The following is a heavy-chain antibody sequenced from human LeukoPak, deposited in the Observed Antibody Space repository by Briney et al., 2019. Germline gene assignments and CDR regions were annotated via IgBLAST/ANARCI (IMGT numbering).Heavy chain of an antibody. Sequence: ASVKVSCKASGYTFTSYAMNWVRLAPGQGLEWMGWINTNTGNPTYAQGFTGRFVFSLDTSVSTAYLQISSLKAEDTAVYYCARGYKLLWFGEFDYWGQGTLVTVSS. CDR1: GYTFTSYA. D-gene: IGHD3-10*01. CDR3: ARGYKLLWFGEFDY. CDR2: INTNTGNP. V-gene: IGHV7-4-1*02. J-gene: IGHJ4*02.